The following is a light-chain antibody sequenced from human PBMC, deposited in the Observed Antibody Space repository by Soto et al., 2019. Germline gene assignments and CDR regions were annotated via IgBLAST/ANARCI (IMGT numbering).Light chain of an antibody. Sequence: DIQMTQSPRTPSASVGGRVTMACRASQSISSWLAWYQQKPGKAPKLLIYDASSLESGVPSRFSGSGSGTEFTLTISSLQPDDFATYYCQQYNSYSQTFGQGTKVDIK. J-gene: IGKJ1*01. CDR3: QQYNSYSQT. CDR2: DAS. CDR1: QSISSW. V-gene: IGKV1-5*01.